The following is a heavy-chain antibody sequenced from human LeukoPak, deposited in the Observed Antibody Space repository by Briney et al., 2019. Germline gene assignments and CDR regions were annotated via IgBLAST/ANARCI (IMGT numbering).Heavy chain of an antibody. CDR3: ARHDFGDSDWFDP. J-gene: IGHJ5*02. Sequence: SETLSPTCTVAGGSISSSSYYWGWIRQPPGKGLEWIGSIYYGGSTYYNPSLKSRVTISVDTSNTKFSLKLSSVTAADTAVYYCARHDFGDSDWFDPWGQGTLVTVSS. V-gene: IGHV4-39*01. CDR1: GGSISSSSYY. D-gene: IGHD4-17*01. CDR2: IYYGGST.